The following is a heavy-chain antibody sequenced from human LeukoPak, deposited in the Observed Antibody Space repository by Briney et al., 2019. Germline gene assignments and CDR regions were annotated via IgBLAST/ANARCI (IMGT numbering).Heavy chain of an antibody. J-gene: IGHJ3*02. CDR1: GFTFSSYS. CDR3: ARLRDLTYYYDPRGAFDI. D-gene: IGHD3-22*01. CDR2: ISSSSSYI. V-gene: IGHV3-21*01. Sequence: PGGSLRLSCAASGFTFSSYSMNWVRQAPGKGLEWVSSISSSSSYIYYADSVKGRFTISRDNAKNSLYLQMNSLRAEDTAVYYCARLRDLTYYYDPRGAFDIWGQGTMVTVSS.